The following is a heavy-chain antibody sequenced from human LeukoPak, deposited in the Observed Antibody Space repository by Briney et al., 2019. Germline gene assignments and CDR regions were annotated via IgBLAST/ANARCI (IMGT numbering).Heavy chain of an antibody. D-gene: IGHD5/OR15-5a*01. CDR3: ASSHTRSTAYFDY. Sequence: SETLSLTCTVSGGSISSSNWWSWVRQPPGKGLEWIGEIYHSGITNYNPSLKSRVTISVDKSKNQFSLKVSSVTAADTAVYYCASSHTRSTAYFDYWGQGTLVTVSS. CDR1: GGSISSSNW. CDR2: IYHSGIT. J-gene: IGHJ4*02. V-gene: IGHV4-4*02.